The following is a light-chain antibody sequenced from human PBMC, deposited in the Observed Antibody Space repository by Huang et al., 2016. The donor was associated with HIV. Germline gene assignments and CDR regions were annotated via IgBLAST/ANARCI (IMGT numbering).Light chain of an antibody. CDR1: PSVRSY. J-gene: IGKJ4*01. CDR2: DAS. V-gene: IGKV3-11*01. Sequence: SASTRAWSTVNRAALSSGARPSVRSYLAGDQTKPGQAPRLRIYDASNRATGIPARFSGSGSGTDFTLTISNLQSEDVAVYYCQQRSAWPLTFGGGTKVES. CDR3: QQRSAWPLT.